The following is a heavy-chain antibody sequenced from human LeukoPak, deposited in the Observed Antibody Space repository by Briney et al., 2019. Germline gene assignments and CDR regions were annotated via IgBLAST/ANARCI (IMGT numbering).Heavy chain of an antibody. CDR1: GGSFSGYY. Sequence: SETLSLTCAVYGGSFSGYYWSWIRQPPGKGLEWIGEINHSGSTNYNPSLKSRVTISVVTSKNQFSLKLSSVTAADTAVYYCARARDNITIFGVVYYYMDVWGKGTTVTVSS. CDR3: ARARDNITIFGVVYYYMDV. D-gene: IGHD3-3*01. J-gene: IGHJ6*03. V-gene: IGHV4-34*01. CDR2: INHSGST.